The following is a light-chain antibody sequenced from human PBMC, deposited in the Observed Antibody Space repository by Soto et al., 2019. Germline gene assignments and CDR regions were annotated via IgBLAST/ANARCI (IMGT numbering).Light chain of an antibody. V-gene: IGLV2-14*01. CDR3: SSYTISNTLPFV. CDR1: RRDVGGYNY. CDR2: EVT. Sequence: QSALTRPASVSGSPGQSITISCTGTRRDVGGYNYVSWYQQYPGKSPKLLIYEVTHRPSGVSNRFSGSKSGNTASLTISGLQAEDEADYYCSSYTISNTLPFVFGTGTKVTVL. J-gene: IGLJ1*01.